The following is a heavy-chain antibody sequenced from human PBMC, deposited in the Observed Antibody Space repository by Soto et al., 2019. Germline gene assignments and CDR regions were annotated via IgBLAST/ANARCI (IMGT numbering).Heavy chain of an antibody. J-gene: IGHJ3*02. CDR3: RGFWGGPHRRAFDI. CDR2: IKSKTDGGTT. CDR1: GFTFSNAW. V-gene: IGHV3-15*07. Sequence: EVQLVESGGGLVKPGGSLRLSCAASGFTFSNAWMNWVRQAPGKGLEWVGRIKSKTDGGTTDYAAPVKGRFTISRDDSKNTLYLQMSSLKTEDTAVYYCRGFWGGPHRRAFDIWGQGTMVTVSS. D-gene: IGHD3-3*01.